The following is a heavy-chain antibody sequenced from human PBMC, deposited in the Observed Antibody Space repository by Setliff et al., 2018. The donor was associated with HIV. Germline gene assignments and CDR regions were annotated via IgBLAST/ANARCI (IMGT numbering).Heavy chain of an antibody. Sequence: TSETLSLTCTVSGGSISSGGYYWSWIRQHPGKGLEWIGNMHYGGFFWYSPSLKSRVTISVDTSKNQFSLKLSSVTAADTAVYYCARLRYYDILAGYAFDYWGQGTLVTVS. V-gene: IGHV4-39*01. CDR2: MHYGGFF. J-gene: IGHJ4*02. CDR3: ARLRYYDILAGYAFDY. CDR1: GGSISSGGYY. D-gene: IGHD3-9*01.